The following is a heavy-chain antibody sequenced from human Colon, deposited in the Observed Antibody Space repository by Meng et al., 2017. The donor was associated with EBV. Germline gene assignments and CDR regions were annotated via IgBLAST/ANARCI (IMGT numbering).Heavy chain of an antibody. CDR1: GFTFNKSW. CDR3: VARSHPQDVDY. CDR2: ISGDGTIT. V-gene: IGHV3-74*02. Sequence: LLLQSAGGLVQPGGSLRLYCAASGFTFNKSWIQWVRQVPGKGLVWVSRISGDGTITTYADSVKGRFTISRDSSKTTVYLQMKSPRGEDTAVYYCVARSHPQDVDYWGQGTLVTVSS. J-gene: IGHJ4*02.